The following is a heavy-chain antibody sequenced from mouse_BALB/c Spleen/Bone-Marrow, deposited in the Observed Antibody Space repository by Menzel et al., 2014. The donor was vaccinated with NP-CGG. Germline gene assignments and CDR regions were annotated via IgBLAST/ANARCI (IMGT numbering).Heavy chain of an antibody. V-gene: IGHV2-9*02. Sequence: VKLMESGPGLVAPSQSLSITCTVSGFSLTNYGVHWVRPPPGKGLGWLGVTWAGGSTNYNSALMSRLSISKDNSKSQVFLKMNSLQTDDTAMYYCARPYYGLYAMDYWGQGTSVTVSS. CDR1: GFSLTNYG. CDR3: ARPYYGLYAMDY. D-gene: IGHD1-2*01. J-gene: IGHJ4*01. CDR2: TWAGGST.